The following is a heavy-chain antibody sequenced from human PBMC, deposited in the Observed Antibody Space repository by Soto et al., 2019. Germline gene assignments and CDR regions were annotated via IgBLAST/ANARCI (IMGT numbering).Heavy chain of an antibody. Sequence: EVQLVESGGGLVQPGGSLRLSCAASGFTFSSYAMHWVRQAPGKGLEFVSAISSTGGSTYYANSVKGRFTISRDNSKNTLYLQMGSLRAEDMAVYYCAKTTVSTPYYYGMDVWGQGTTVTVFS. J-gene: IGHJ6*02. CDR3: AKTTVSTPYYYGMDV. D-gene: IGHD4-17*01. CDR2: ISSTGGST. V-gene: IGHV3-64*01. CDR1: GFTFSSYA.